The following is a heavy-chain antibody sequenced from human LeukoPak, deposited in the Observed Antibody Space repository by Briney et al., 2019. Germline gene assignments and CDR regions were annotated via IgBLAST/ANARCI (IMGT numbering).Heavy chain of an antibody. J-gene: IGHJ4*02. CDR1: GGSISSSSYY. CDR3: AGGRGSYMDY. CDR2: IYYSGST. V-gene: IGHV4-39*01. D-gene: IGHD1-26*01. Sequence: SETLSLTCTVSGGSISSSSYYWGWIRQPPGKGLEWIGSIYYSGSTYYNPSLKNRVTISVDTSKNQFSLKLSSVTAADTAVYYCAGGRGSYMDYWGQGTLVTVSS.